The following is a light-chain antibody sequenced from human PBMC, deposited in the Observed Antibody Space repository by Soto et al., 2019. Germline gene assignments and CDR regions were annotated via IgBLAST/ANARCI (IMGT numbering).Light chain of an antibody. CDR2: RNN. V-gene: IGLV1-47*01. Sequence: QPVLTQPPSASGTPGQRVTISCSGSSSNIGSNYVYWYQQLPGTAPKLLIYRNNQRPSGVPDRFSGSKSGTSASLAISGLRSEDEADYYCAAWDDSLSGRHVVFGGGTKVTVL. CDR1: SSNIGSNY. CDR3: AAWDDSLSGRHVV. J-gene: IGLJ2*01.